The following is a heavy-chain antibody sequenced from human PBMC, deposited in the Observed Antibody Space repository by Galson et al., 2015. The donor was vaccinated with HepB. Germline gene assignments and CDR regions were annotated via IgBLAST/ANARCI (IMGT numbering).Heavy chain of an antibody. Sequence: TLSLTCAVYGGSFRVYYWNWIRQPPGKGLEWIREINYSGSTNYNPSLKSRVSISVDTSKNQFSLEQSSVTAADTAVLYCASVNSGNYRPPVDWGQGTLVTVSS. CDR3: ASVNSGNYRPPVD. D-gene: IGHD1-26*01. J-gene: IGHJ4*02. V-gene: IGHV4-34*01. CDR1: GGSFRVYY. CDR2: INYSGST.